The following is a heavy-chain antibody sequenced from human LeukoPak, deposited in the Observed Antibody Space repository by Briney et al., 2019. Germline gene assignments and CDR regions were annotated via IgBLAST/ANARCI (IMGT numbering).Heavy chain of an antibody. V-gene: IGHV5-51*01. J-gene: IGHJ5*02. CDR2: IYPGDSDT. CDR1: GYSFTSYW. Sequence: NRGESLKTSCKGSGYSFTSYWIGWVRQMPGKGLEWMGIIYPGDSDTRYSPSFQGQVTISADKSISTAYLQWSSLKASDNAMYYCAQSRITGTTDWFDPWCQGTLVTVSS. D-gene: IGHD1-7*01. CDR3: AQSRITGTTDWFDP.